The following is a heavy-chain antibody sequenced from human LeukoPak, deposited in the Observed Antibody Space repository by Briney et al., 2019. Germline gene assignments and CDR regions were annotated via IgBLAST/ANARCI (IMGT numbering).Heavy chain of an antibody. V-gene: IGHV1-69*13. CDR2: IIPIFGTA. Sequence: ASVKVSCKASGGTFSSYAISWVRQAPGQGLEWMGGIIPIFGTANYAQKFQGRVTITADESTSTAYMELSSLRSEDTAVYYCARDRRYYGSSGYPVYFDYWGQGTLVTVSS. CDR3: ARDRRYYGSSGYPVYFDY. D-gene: IGHD3-22*01. J-gene: IGHJ4*02. CDR1: GGTFSSYA.